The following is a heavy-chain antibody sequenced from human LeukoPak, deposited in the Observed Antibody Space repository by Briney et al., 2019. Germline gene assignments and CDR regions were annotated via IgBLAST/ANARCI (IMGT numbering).Heavy chain of an antibody. J-gene: IGHJ4*02. CDR2: ISSSSSYI. Sequence: GGSLRLSCAASGFTFSSYSMNWVRQAPGKGLEWVSSISSSSSYIYYADSVKGRFTISRDNAKNSLYLQMNSLRAEDTAVYYCARHVVVVTSRPPGYFDYWGQGTLVTVSS. CDR1: GFTFSSYS. D-gene: IGHD2-21*02. CDR3: ARHVVVVTSRPPGYFDY. V-gene: IGHV3-21*01.